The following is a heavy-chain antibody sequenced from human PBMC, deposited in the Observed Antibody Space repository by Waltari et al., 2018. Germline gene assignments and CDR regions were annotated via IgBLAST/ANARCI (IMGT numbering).Heavy chain of an antibody. D-gene: IGHD3-9*01. CDR3: ARVDDILTGYDAFDI. CDR1: GGSIRSGSYY. CDR2: IYTSGST. J-gene: IGHJ3*02. Sequence: QVQLQESGPGLVKPSQTLSLTCTVSGGSIRSGSYYWGWIRQPAGKGLEWIGRIYTSGSTNYNPSLKSRVTISVDTSKNQFSLKLSSVTAADTAVYYCARVDDILTGYDAFDIWGQGTMVTVSS. V-gene: IGHV4-61*02.